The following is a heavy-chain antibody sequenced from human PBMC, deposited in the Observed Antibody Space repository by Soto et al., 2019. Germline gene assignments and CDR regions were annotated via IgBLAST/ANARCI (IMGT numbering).Heavy chain of an antibody. CDR2: IYYSGST. Sequence: SETLSLTCTVSGGSISSGGYYWRWIRQHPAKGLEWIGYIYYSGSTYYNPSLKSRVTISVDTSKNQFSLKLSSVTAADTAVYYCARARAAEDSNWFDPWGQGTLVTVSS. CDR1: GGSISSGGYY. V-gene: IGHV4-31*03. CDR3: ARARAAEDSNWFDP. D-gene: IGHD2-15*01. J-gene: IGHJ5*02.